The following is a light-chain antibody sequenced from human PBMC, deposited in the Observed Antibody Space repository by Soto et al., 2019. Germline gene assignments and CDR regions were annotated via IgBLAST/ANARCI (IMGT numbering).Light chain of an antibody. CDR1: QSVSSY. CDR3: QQRSNWPPTWT. V-gene: IGKV3-11*01. J-gene: IGKJ1*01. Sequence: EIVLTQSPATLSLSPGERATLSCRASQSVSSYLAWYQQKPGQAPRLLIYDASNRATGVSARFSGSGSGTDFTLTISSLEPEDFAVYYCQQRSNWPPTWTFGQGPKVDIK. CDR2: DAS.